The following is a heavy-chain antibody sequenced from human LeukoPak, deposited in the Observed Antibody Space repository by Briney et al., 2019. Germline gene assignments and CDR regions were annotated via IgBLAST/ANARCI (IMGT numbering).Heavy chain of an antibody. Sequence: SVKVSCKASGGTFSSYAISWVRQAPGQGLEWMGRIIPILGIANYAQKFQGRVTITADKSTSTAYMELSSLRSEDTAVYYCARDPPYYYGSGSYYHWGQGTLVTVSS. CDR2: IIPILGIA. CDR1: GGTFSSYA. D-gene: IGHD3-10*01. CDR3: ARDPPYYYGSGSYYH. V-gene: IGHV1-69*04. J-gene: IGHJ5*02.